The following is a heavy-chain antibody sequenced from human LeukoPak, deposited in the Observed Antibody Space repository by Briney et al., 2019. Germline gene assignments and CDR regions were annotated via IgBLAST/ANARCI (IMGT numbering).Heavy chain of an antibody. Sequence: NSSETLSLTCTVSGGSISSSSYYWGWIRQPPGKGLEWIGSIYYSGSTYYNPSLKSRVTMSMYTSRNRFSLMLSSATAADTAVYYCARDRGGYTYSHDYWGQGTLVTVSS. J-gene: IGHJ4*02. D-gene: IGHD5-18*01. CDR2: IYYSGST. V-gene: IGHV4-39*07. CDR1: GGSISSSSYY. CDR3: ARDRGGYTYSHDY.